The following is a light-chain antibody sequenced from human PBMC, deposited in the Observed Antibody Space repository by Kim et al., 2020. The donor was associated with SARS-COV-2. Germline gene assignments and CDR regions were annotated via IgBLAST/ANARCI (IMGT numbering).Light chain of an antibody. CDR1: QSVSRY. V-gene: IGKV3-11*01. CDR3: QLRSNWPPWT. CDR2: TAS. J-gene: IGKJ1*01. Sequence: DIVLTQSPATLSLSPGERATLSCRASQSVSRYVAWYQQKPGQAPRLLIYTASNRATGVPARFSGSGSGTDFTLTISNLEPEDFAVYYCQLRSNWPPWTFGQGTKVE.